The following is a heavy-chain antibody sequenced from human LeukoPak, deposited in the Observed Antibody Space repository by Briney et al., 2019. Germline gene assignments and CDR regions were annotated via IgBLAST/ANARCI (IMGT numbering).Heavy chain of an antibody. Sequence: SETLSLTCAVSGGSISSGGYSWSWIRQPPGKGLEWIGYIYHSGSTYYNPSLKSRVTISVDRSKNQFSLKLSSVTAADTAVYYCARSYYYDSSGYYSKPYYFDYWGQGTLVTVSS. CDR3: ARSYYYDSSGYYSKPYYFDY. J-gene: IGHJ4*02. D-gene: IGHD3-22*01. V-gene: IGHV4-30-2*01. CDR2: IYHSGST. CDR1: GGSISSGGYS.